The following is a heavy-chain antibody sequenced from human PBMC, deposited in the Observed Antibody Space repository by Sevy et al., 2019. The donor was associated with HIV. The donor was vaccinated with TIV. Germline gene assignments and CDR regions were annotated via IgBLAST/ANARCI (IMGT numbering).Heavy chain of an antibody. V-gene: IGHV3-48*02. CDR3: AREDYYYDSREENWFDP. D-gene: IGHD3-22*01. Sequence: GGSLRLSCVGSGFTFSTYTMHWVRQAPGKGLEWLSSISRDRRTIYYADSLKGRFTISRDNAKNSLYLQMNSLRDEDTAVYYCAREDYYYDSREENWFDPWGQGTLVTVSS. CDR2: ISRDRRTI. CDR1: GFTFSTYT. J-gene: IGHJ5*02.